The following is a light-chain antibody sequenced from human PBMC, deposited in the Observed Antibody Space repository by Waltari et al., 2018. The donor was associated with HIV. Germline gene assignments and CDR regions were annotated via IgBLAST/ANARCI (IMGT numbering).Light chain of an antibody. V-gene: IGLV2-14*01. Sequence: QSALTQPASVPGSPGQSITISCIGTDIDFAISNYISWYQHPPDSAPRLVVFDANTRPSGTPFRFSGSKSGKTAYLTISGLQAEDEGTYYCSSYVSGGSLLFGGGTKVTVL. J-gene: IGLJ3*02. CDR1: DIDFAISNY. CDR3: SSYVSGGSLL. CDR2: DAN.